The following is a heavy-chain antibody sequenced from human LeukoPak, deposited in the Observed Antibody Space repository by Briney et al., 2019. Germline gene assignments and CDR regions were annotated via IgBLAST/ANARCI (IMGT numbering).Heavy chain of an antibody. J-gene: IGHJ6*03. CDR1: GYTFTGYY. D-gene: IGHD6-6*01. V-gene: IGHV1-2*02. CDR2: INPNSGGT. CDR3: ARDEGRRQLAWNYYYYYYMDV. Sequence: GASVKVSCKASGYTFTGYYMHWVRQAPGQGLEWMGWINPNSGGTNYAQKFQGRVTMTRDTSISTAYMELSSLRSEDTAVYYCARDEGRRQLAWNYYYYYYMDVWGKGTTVTVSS.